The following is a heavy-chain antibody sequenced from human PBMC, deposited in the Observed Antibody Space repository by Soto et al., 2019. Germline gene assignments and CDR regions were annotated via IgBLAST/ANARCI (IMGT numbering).Heavy chain of an antibody. J-gene: IGHJ3*02. CDR2: IIPIFGTA. V-gene: IGHV1-69*13. CDR3: ARECITMVRGVIKGDAFDI. D-gene: IGHD3-10*01. CDR1: GGTFSSYA. Sequence: SVKVSCKASGGTFSSYAISWVRQAPGQGLEWMGGIIPIFGTANYAQKFQGRVTITADESTSTAYMELSSLRSEDTAVYYCARECITMVRGVIKGDAFDIWGQGTMVTVSS.